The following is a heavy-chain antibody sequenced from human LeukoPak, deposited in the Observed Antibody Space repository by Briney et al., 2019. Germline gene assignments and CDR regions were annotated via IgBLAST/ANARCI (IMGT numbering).Heavy chain of an antibody. Sequence: SETLSLTFTVYGGSFSGYYWSCIGQPPGKGRECIVEINHSRSTNYNPSLKSRVTISVDTSKPQFSLKLSSVTAADTAVYYCARGLRLGIAAAGIWGQGTLVTVSS. J-gene: IGHJ4*02. V-gene: IGHV4-34*01. CDR3: ARGLRLGIAAAGI. CDR1: GGSFSGYY. D-gene: IGHD6-13*01. CDR2: INHSRST.